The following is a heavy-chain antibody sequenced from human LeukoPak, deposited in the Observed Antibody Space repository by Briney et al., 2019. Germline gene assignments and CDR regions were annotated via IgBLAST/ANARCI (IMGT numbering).Heavy chain of an antibody. Sequence: KPSETLSLTCTVSGGPISSSSYYWGWIRQPPGKGLEWIGSIYYSGSTYYNPSLKSRVTISVDTSKNQFSLKLSSVTAADTAVYYCARHWVVAAAIDAFDIWGQGTMVTVSS. V-gene: IGHV4-39*01. CDR1: GGPISSSSYY. D-gene: IGHD2-15*01. CDR2: IYYSGST. J-gene: IGHJ3*02. CDR3: ARHWVVAAAIDAFDI.